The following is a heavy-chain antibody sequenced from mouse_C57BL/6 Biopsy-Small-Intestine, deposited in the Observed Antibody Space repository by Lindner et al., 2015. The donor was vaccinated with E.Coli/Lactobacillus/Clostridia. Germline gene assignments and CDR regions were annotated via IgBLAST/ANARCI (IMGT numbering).Heavy chain of an antibody. J-gene: IGHJ3*01. Sequence: VQLQGGSGPELVKPGASVKISCKASGYAFSSSWMNWVKQRPGKGLEWIGRIYPGDGDTNYNGKFKGKATLTADKSSSTAYVQLSSLTSEDSAVYFCASFYSNYPVAWFAYWGRGTLVTVSA. CDR2: IYPGDGDT. D-gene: IGHD2-5*01. CDR1: GYAFSSSW. V-gene: IGHV1-82*01. CDR3: ASFYSNYPVAWFAY.